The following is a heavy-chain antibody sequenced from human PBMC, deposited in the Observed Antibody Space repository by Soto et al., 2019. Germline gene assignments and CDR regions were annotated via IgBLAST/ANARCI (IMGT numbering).Heavy chain of an antibody. Sequence: GGSLRLSCAASGFTFSNAWMSWVRQAPGKGLEWVGRIKSKTDGGTTDYAAPVKGRFTISRDDSKNTLYLQMNSLKTEDTAVYYCTTEGVVVRDYYYYYMDVWGKGTTVTVSS. V-gene: IGHV3-15*01. D-gene: IGHD2-15*01. CDR2: IKSKTDGGTT. CDR3: TTEGVVVRDYYYYYMDV. CDR1: GFTFSNAW. J-gene: IGHJ6*03.